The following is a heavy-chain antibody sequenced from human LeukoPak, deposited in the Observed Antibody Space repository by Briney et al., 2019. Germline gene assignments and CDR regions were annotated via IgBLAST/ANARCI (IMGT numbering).Heavy chain of an antibody. Sequence: PGGSLRLSCAASGFTFSSYEIHWVRQAPGKGLEWVSKIGGIGSIMYADSVKGRFTISTDSAKSSVYLQMNSLRAEDTAVYYCARRLPCYGMDVWGQGTTVTVSS. V-gene: IGHV3-48*03. CDR2: IGGIGSIM. J-gene: IGHJ6*02. CDR3: ARRLPCYGMDV. CDR1: GFTFSSYE.